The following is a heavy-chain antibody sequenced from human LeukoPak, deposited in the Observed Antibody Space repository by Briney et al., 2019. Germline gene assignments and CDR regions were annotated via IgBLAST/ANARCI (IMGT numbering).Heavy chain of an antibody. CDR1: GYTFTGYY. D-gene: IGHD3-22*01. CDR2: INPNSGGT. J-gene: IGHJ3*02. Sequence: ASVWVSCKASGYTFTGYYMHWVRQAPGQGLEWMGWINPNSGGTNYAQKFQGRVTMTRDTSISTAYMELSRLRSDDTAVYYCARDLMIVSEGGIWGQGTMVTVS. V-gene: IGHV1-2*02. CDR3: ARDLMIVSEGGI.